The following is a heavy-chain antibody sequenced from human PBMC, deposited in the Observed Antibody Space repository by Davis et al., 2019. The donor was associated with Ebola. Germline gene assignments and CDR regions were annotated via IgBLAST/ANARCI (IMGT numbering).Heavy chain of an antibody. J-gene: IGHJ6*02. CDR1: GYTFTSYY. Sequence: AASVKVSCKASGYTFTSYYMHWMRQAPGQGLEWMGWISAYNGNTNYAQKLQGRVTMTTDTSTSTAYMELRSLRSDDTAVYYCARDVEVVGIAAGSYLYYYYGMDVWGQGTTVTVSS. V-gene: IGHV1-18*04. D-gene: IGHD3-10*01. CDR3: ARDVEVVGIAAGSYLYYYYGMDV. CDR2: ISAYNGNT.